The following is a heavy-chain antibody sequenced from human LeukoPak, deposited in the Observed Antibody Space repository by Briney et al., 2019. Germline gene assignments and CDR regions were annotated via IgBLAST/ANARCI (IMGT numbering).Heavy chain of an antibody. D-gene: IGHD3-10*01. V-gene: IGHV3-30*02. Sequence: PGGSLRLSCAASGFTFSSYGMHWVRQAPGKRLEWVAFIRYDGSNKYYADSVKGRFTISRDNAKESLYLQMNNLRADDTGVYYCAREKRGGLWFGELFRLQYCVLYVWGHGTTVIV. J-gene: IGHJ6*02. CDR1: GFTFSSYG. CDR2: IRYDGSNK. CDR3: AREKRGGLWFGELFRLQYCVLYV.